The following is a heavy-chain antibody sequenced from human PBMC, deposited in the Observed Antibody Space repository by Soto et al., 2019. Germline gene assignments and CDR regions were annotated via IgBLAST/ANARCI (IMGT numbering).Heavy chain of an antibody. J-gene: IGHJ4*02. CDR3: ARSRDLFNYHDF. CDR1: GDSVSTNGAT. CDR2: TQFRSRWFT. V-gene: IGHV6-1*01. Sequence: SQTLSLTCVIFGDSVSTNGATWNWFRQSPSRGLEWLGRTQFRSRWFTDYALFVESRITINPDASKNQFSLHLMSVTPEDTAVYYCARSRDLFNYHDFWGQGTLVTVSS. D-gene: IGHD2-2*01.